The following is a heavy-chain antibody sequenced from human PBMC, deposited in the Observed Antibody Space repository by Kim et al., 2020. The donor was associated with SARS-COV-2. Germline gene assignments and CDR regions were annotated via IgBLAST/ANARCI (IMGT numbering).Heavy chain of an antibody. J-gene: IGHJ4*02. CDR2: ISYDGSNK. CDR3: ANSFVLDY. D-gene: IGHD3-10*01. CDR1: GFTFSSYG. V-gene: IGHV3-30*18. Sequence: GGSLRLSCAASGFTFSSYGMHWVRQAPGKGLEWVAVISYDGSNKYYADSVKGRFTISRDNSKNTLYLQMNSLRAEDTAVYYCANSFVLDYWGQGTLVTVSS.